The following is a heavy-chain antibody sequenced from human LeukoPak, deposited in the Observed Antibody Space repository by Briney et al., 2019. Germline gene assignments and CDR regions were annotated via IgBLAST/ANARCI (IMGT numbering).Heavy chain of an antibody. CDR2: ISSSSSYI. J-gene: IGHJ4*02. D-gene: IGHD3-9*01. V-gene: IGHV3-21*01. Sequence: PGGSLRLSCAASGFTFSSYSMNWVRQAPGQGLEWVSSISSSSSYIYYADSVKGRFTVSRDNAKNSLYLQMNSLRAEDTAVYYCARGGYDILTGSGYDYWGQGTLVTVSS. CDR3: ARGGYDILTGSGYDY. CDR1: GFTFSSYS.